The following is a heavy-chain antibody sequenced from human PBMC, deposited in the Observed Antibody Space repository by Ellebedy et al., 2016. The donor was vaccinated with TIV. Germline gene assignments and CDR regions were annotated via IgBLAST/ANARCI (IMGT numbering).Heavy chain of an antibody. Sequence: PGGSLRLSCAASGFTFNNYAMTRVRQAPGKGLEWISTIGFKTSYADSVKGRFTISRDNSRNTVYLQMNSLTAEDTAVYYRSKERDTGSYSTDVCDIWGQGTMVTVSS. D-gene: IGHD1-26*01. CDR3: SKERDTGSYSTDVCDI. CDR2: IGFKT. J-gene: IGHJ3*02. V-gene: IGHV3-23*01. CDR1: GFTFNNYA.